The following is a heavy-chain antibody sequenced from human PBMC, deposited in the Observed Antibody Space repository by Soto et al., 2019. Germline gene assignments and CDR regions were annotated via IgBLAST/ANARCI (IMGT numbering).Heavy chain of an antibody. Sequence: EVQLVESGGGLVQPGGSLRLSCAASGFTFSSYWMSWVRQAPGKGLEWVANIKQDGSEKYYVDSVKGRFTISRDNAKNSLYLQMNSLRGEDTAVYYCARDQGGGYCSGGSCWNHDAFDIWGQGTMVTVSS. V-gene: IGHV3-7*05. CDR1: GFTFSSYW. D-gene: IGHD2-15*01. CDR2: IKQDGSEK. CDR3: ARDQGGGYCSGGSCWNHDAFDI. J-gene: IGHJ3*02.